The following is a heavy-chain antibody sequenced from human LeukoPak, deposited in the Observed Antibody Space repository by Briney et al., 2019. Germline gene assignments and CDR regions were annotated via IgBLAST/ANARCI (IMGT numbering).Heavy chain of an antibody. CDR3: ARFLRGYSGYDPYNWFDP. CDR2: IYYSGST. V-gene: IGHV4-39*01. J-gene: IGHJ5*02. D-gene: IGHD5-12*01. Sequence: SETLSLTCTGSGGSISSSSYYWGWIRQPPGKGLEWIGSIYYSGSTYYNPSLKSRVTISVDTSKNQFSLKLSSVTAADTAVYYCARFLRGYSGYDPYNWFDPWGQGTLVTVSS. CDR1: GGSISSSSYY.